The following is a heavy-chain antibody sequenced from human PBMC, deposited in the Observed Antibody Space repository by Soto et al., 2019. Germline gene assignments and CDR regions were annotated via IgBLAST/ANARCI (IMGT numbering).Heavy chain of an antibody. V-gene: IGHV3-30-3*01. Sequence: GGSLRLSCAASGFTFSIYAMHWVRKAPGKGLEWVAVISYDGSNKYYADSVKGRFTIARDNSKNTLYLQMNSLRAEDTAVYYCARVGEAASYYYYYYGMDVWGQGTTVTVSS. J-gene: IGHJ6*02. CDR1: GFTFSIYA. CDR3: ARVGEAASYYYYYYGMDV. D-gene: IGHD2-15*01. CDR2: ISYDGSNK.